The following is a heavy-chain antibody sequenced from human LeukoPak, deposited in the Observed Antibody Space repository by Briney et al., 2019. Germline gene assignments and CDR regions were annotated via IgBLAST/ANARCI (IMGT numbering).Heavy chain of an antibody. Sequence: PGGSLRLSCAASGLTFSNYAMSWVRQAPGKGLEWVSGISGSGGSTYYADSVKGRFTISRDNSKNTLYLQMSSLRAEDTAVYYCAKYGRAWHPYYLDYWGQGTLVTVSS. CDR2: ISGSGGST. D-gene: IGHD2-15*01. CDR1: GLTFSNYA. J-gene: IGHJ4*02. CDR3: AKYGRAWHPYYLDY. V-gene: IGHV3-23*01.